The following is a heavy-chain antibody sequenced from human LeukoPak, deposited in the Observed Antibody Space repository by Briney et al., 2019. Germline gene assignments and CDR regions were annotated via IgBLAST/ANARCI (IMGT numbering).Heavy chain of an antibody. CDR3: AKNTYYYGSGSYYHFDY. D-gene: IGHD3-10*01. CDR1: GDSVSSNSAA. Sequence: SQTLSLTCTISGDSVSSNSAAWNWIRQSPSRGLEWLGRTYYRSKWYNDYAVSVKSRITINPDTSKNQFSLQLNSVTPEDTAVYYCAKNTYYYGSGSYYHFDYWGQGTLVTVSS. V-gene: IGHV6-1*01. CDR2: TYYRSKWYN. J-gene: IGHJ4*02.